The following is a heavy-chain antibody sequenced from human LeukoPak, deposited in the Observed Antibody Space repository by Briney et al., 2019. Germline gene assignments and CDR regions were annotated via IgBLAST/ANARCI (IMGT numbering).Heavy chain of an antibody. J-gene: IGHJ4*02. V-gene: IGHV3-48*02. CDR3: AGSVYYADY. CDR1: GFSFSSYS. CDR2: ISSGGSTK. Sequence: GGSLRLSCAASGFSFSSYSMNWVRQAPGKGLEWVSFISSGGSTKSYADSVKGRFTISRDNAKNSLYLQMNSLRDEDTAVYYCAGSVYYADYWGQGTLVTVSS. D-gene: IGHD3-22*01.